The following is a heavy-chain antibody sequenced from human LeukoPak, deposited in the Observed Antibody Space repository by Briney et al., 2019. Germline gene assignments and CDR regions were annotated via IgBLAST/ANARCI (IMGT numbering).Heavy chain of an antibody. Sequence: PSETLSLTCTVSGGSISSYYWSWIRQPPGKGLEWIGYIYYSGSTNYNPSLKSRVTISVDTSKNQFSLKLSSVTAADTAVYYCARTPPILWSGYSRGWFDPWGQGTLVTVSS. J-gene: IGHJ5*02. CDR2: IYYSGST. CDR3: ARTPPILWSGYSRGWFDP. D-gene: IGHD3-3*01. V-gene: IGHV4-59*12. CDR1: GGSISSYY.